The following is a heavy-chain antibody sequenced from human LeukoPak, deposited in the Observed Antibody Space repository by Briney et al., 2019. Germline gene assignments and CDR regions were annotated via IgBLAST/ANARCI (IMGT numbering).Heavy chain of an antibody. CDR1: GFTFSSYA. J-gene: IGHJ4*02. D-gene: IGHD2-8*01. CDR3: AKELMGFDY. V-gene: IGHV3-23*01. CDR2: VSGTGLTT. Sequence: GGSLRLSCAASGFTFSSYAMSWVRQAPGKGLEWVSAVSGTGLTTYYADSVKGRFIVSRDNSKNTVYLQMNSLRGEDAAVYYCAKELMGFDYWGRGTLVTVSS.